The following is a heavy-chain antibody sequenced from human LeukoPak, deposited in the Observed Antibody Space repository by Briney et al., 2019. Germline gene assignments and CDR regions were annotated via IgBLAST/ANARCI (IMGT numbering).Heavy chain of an antibody. V-gene: IGHV3-30*02. CDR1: GFTFSSYG. CDR2: IRYDGSNK. D-gene: IGHD2-21*01. J-gene: IGHJ5*02. Sequence: GGSLRLSCAASGFTFSSYGMHWVRQAPGKGLEWVAFIRYDGSNKYYADSVKGRFTISRDNSKNTLYLQMNSLRAEDTAVYYCAKGPLIRNCFDPWGQGTLVTVSP. CDR3: AKGPLIRNCFDP.